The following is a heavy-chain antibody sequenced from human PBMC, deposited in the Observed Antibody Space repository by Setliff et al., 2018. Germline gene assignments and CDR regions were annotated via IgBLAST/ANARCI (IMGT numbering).Heavy chain of an antibody. V-gene: IGHV4-34*01. CDR3: ARSMIQRNYYCGLDV. J-gene: IGHJ6*02. D-gene: IGHD3-16*01. CDR2: VSFFGSA. CDR1: GDSFSDYY. Sequence: PSETLPLTCAVYGDSFSDYYWSWIRQSPGKGLEWIGSVSFFGSAYYNPSLQSRGAISLDTSRNQFSLELSSVTAADTAVYYCARSMIQRNYYCGLDVWGQGTTVTVSS.